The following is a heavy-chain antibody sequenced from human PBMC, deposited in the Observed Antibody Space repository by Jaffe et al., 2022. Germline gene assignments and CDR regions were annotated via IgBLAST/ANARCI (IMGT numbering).Heavy chain of an antibody. CDR3: ASGITIFGVVTGRLDY. V-gene: IGHV4-34*01. CDR2: INHSGST. CDR1: GGSFSGYY. D-gene: IGHD3-3*01. J-gene: IGHJ4*02. Sequence: QVQLQQWGAGLLKPSETLSLTCAVYGGSFSGYYWSWIRQPPGKGLEWIGEINHSGSTNYNPSLKSRVTISVDTSKNQFSLKLSSVTAADTAVYYCASGITIFGVVTGRLDYWGQGTLVTVSS.